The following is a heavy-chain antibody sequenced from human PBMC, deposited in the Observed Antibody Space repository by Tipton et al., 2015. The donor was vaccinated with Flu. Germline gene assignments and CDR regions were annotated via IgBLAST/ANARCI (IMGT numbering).Heavy chain of an antibody. V-gene: IGHV4-4*07. CDR3: ASDPDTGDGYYLDL. D-gene: IGHD1-26*01. Sequence: TLSLTCTVSGGSISGYYWTWIRLPAGKGLEWIGRIHTSGSTGYNPSLKSRVTMSVDASKNQFSLQLNSVTAADTAVYYCASDPDTGDGYYLDLWGRGTLVTDSS. J-gene: IGHJ2*01. CDR1: GGSISGYY. CDR2: IHTSGST.